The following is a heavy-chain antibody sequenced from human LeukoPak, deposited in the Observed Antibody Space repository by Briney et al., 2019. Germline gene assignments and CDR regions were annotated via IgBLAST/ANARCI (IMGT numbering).Heavy chain of an antibody. CDR2: INPNSGGT. CDR1: GYTFTGYY. D-gene: IGHD2-2*01. V-gene: IGHV1-2*02. J-gene: IGHJ4*02. Sequence: ASVKVSCKASGYTFTGYYMHWLRQAPGQGLEWMGWINPNSGGTNYAQKFQGRVTMTRDTSISTAYMELSRLRSDDTAVYYCARDYCSSTSCYIFDYWGQGTLVTVSS. CDR3: ARDYCSSTSCYIFDY.